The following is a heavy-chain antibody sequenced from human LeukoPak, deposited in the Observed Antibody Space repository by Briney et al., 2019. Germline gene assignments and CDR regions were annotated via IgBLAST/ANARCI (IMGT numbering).Heavy chain of an antibody. D-gene: IGHD3-22*01. CDR3: ARLKFYDSTGYSPGYYMDV. J-gene: IGHJ6*03. CDR1: GGAIISYY. CDR2: IYPTGNT. Sequence: SETLSLTCSVSGGAIISYYWSWIRQPAGKGPEWIGRIYPTGNTDYNPSLKTRVTMSTDLSKKQFSLGLRSVTAADTAVYYCARLKFYDSTGYSPGYYMDVWGKGTAVTVSS. V-gene: IGHV4-4*07.